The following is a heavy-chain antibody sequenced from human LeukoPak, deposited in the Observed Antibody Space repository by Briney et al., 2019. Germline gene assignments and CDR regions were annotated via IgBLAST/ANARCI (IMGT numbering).Heavy chain of an antibody. CDR1: GFTFSSHG. Sequence: GGTLRLSCGASGFTFSSHGMNWVRQAPGEGLEWVSGISPSGGITYYTDSVKGRFTISRDNSKNTVSLQMNSLRAEDTAVYYCARDFEGYSNSFWYYYYYYMDVWGKGTTVTVSS. D-gene: IGHD4-11*01. V-gene: IGHV3-23*01. CDR3: ARDFEGYSNSFWYYYYYYMDV. J-gene: IGHJ6*03. CDR2: ISPSGGIT.